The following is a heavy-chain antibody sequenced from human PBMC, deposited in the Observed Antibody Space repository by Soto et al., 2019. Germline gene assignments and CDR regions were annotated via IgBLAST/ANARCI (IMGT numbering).Heavy chain of an antibody. Sequence: SETLSLTCAVSGGSISSSNWWSWVRQPPGKGLEWIGEIYHSGSTNYNPSLKSRVTISVDKSKNQFSLKLSSVTAADTAVYYCERDWSPTVTTWWFDPWGQGTLVTVYS. CDR2: IYHSGST. CDR3: ERDWSPTVTTWWFDP. CDR1: GGSISSSNW. D-gene: IGHD4-4*01. V-gene: IGHV4-4*02. J-gene: IGHJ5*02.